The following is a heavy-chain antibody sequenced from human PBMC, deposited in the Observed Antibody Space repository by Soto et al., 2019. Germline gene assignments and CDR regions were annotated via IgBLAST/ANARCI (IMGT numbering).Heavy chain of an antibody. J-gene: IGHJ4*02. CDR2: IIPIFGTA. Sequence: QVQLVQSGAEVKKPGSSVKVSCKASGGTFSSYAISWVRQAPGQGLEWMGGIIPIFGTANYAQKFQGRVTITADESTSTAYMELSSLTSEDTAVYYCARAPAVGGELLFDYWGQGTLVTVSS. CDR1: GGTFSSYA. D-gene: IGHD1-26*01. CDR3: ARAPAVGGELLFDY. V-gene: IGHV1-69*01.